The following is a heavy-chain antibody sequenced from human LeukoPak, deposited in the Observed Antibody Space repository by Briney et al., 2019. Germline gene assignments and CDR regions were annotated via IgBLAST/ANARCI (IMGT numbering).Heavy chain of an antibody. D-gene: IGHD6-19*01. CDR1: GFTFSSYA. Sequence: PGGSLGLSCAASGFTFSSYAMSWVRQAPGKGLEWVSAISGSAGSTFYADSVKGRFTISRDNSKNTLYLQMNSLRAEDTAVYYCAKDRSSGWFFDCWGQGTLVTVSS. J-gene: IGHJ4*02. V-gene: IGHV3-23*01. CDR3: AKDRSSGWFFDC. CDR2: ISGSAGST.